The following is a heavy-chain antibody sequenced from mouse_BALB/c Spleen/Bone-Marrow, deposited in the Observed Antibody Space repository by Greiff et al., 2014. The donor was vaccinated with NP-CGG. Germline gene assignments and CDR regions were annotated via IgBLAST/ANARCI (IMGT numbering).Heavy chain of an antibody. J-gene: IGHJ2*02. Sequence: VKLQESGAELARPGASVKLSCKASGYTFTSYWMQWVKQRPGQGLEWIGAIYPGDGDTRYTQKFKGKATLTADKSSSTAYMQLLSWASEDSAVYYCARRARSLRHFDYWGQGTSLTVSS. CDR3: ARRARSLRHFDY. CDR1: GYTFTSYW. V-gene: IGHV1-87*01. D-gene: IGHD6-2*01. CDR2: IYPGDGDT.